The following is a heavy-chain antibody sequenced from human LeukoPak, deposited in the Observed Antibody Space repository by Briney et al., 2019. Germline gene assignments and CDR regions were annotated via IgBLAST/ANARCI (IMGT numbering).Heavy chain of an antibody. J-gene: IGHJ3*02. CDR3: ARYTREQQLYAFDI. V-gene: IGHV3-21*01. CDR2: ITSSGSYI. Sequence: GGSLRLSCAASGFTFSNYHMNWVRQAPGRGLEWVSSITSSGSYIYYADSLKARFTISRDNSKNSLYLQMNSLRAQDTAVYYCARYTREQQLYAFDIWGQGTMVTVSS. D-gene: IGHD6-13*01. CDR1: GFTFSNYH.